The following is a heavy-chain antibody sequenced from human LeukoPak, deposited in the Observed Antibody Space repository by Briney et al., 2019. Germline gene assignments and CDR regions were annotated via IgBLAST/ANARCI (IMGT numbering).Heavy chain of an antibody. CDR2: ISSSSNTI. CDR3: ASSKQQLALHDAFDI. CDR1: GFTFSSYS. J-gene: IGHJ3*02. V-gene: IGHV3-48*04. D-gene: IGHD6-13*01. Sequence: PGGSLRLSCVASGFTFSSYSMNWVRQAPGKGLQWISYISSSSNTIYYVDSAKGRFTISRDNAKSSLYLQMNSLRAEDTAVYYCASSKQQLALHDAFDIWGQGTMVTVSS.